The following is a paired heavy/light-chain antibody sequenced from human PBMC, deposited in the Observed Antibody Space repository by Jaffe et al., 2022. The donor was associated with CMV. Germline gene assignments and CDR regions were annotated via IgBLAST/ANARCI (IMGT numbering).Light chain of an antibody. CDR3: QVWDSSSDHYV. V-gene: IGLV3-21*04. Sequence: SYVLTQPPSLSVAPGKTARIVCGGNNIGSKRVHWYQQKPGQAPVLVIYYDSDRPSGIPERFSGSNSGNTATLTISRVEAGDEADYYCQVWDSSSDHYVFGTGTKVTVL. CDR1: NIGSKR. CDR2: YDS. J-gene: IGLJ1*01.
Heavy chain of an antibody. V-gene: IGHV3-23*04. CDR2: ISGSGGST. CDR3: AKDGVGPCGSTSCYSTYYFDY. J-gene: IGHJ4*02. CDR1: GFTFSTYA. D-gene: IGHD2-2*01. Sequence: EVQLVESGGGLVQPGGSLRLSCAASGFTFSTYAISWVRQAPGKGLEWVSDISGSGGSTYYADSVKGRFTISRDNSKNTLYLQMNSLRAEDTAVYFCAKDGVGPCGSTSCYSTYYFDYWGQGTLVTVSS.